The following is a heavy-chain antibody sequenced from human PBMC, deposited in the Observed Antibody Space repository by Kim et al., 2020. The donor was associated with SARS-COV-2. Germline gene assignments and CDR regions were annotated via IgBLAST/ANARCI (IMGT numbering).Heavy chain of an antibody. CDR1: GFTFRSCD. CDR2: IGVRGIST. Sequence: GGSLRLSCAASGFTFRSCDMSWVRQAPGKGLEWVSSIGVRGISTYYADSVKGRFTISRDNSKNTLYLQMNSLRAEDTAVYYCAKLWGSYRYFDYWGQGILVTVSS. V-gene: IGHV3-23*01. D-gene: IGHD3-16*02. J-gene: IGHJ4*02. CDR3: AKLWGSYRYFDY.